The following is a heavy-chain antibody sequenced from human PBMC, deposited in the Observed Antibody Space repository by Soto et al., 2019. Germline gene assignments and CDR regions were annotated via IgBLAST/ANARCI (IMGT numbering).Heavy chain of an antibody. CDR1: NGYISNYF. Sequence: PSETLSLTCTVSNGYISNYFWSWIRQSPGKGLEWIGYVYYTGSTSYNPSLRGRVTMSVDTSKMQFSLKLSSVTAADTAVYYCARYSSGWPGNGMDVWGQGXTVTVSS. D-gene: IGHD6-19*01. J-gene: IGHJ6*02. CDR2: VYYTGST. V-gene: IGHV4-59*01. CDR3: ARYSSGWPGNGMDV.